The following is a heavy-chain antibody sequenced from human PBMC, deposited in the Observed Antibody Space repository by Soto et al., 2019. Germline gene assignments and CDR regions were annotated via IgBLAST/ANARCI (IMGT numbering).Heavy chain of an antibody. D-gene: IGHD3-16*01. V-gene: IGHV3-43*01. J-gene: IGHJ2*01. Sequence: EMQLVESGGVVVQPGGSLRLSCAASGFTFDDYTMHWVRQVPGKGLDWVSTISWDGGTTYYADSVKGRFTISRDNSKNSLYLQMNVLRTEDSALYYCAKGGDYWYFDLWGRGTLATVSS. CDR2: ISWDGGTT. CDR3: AKGGDYWYFDL. CDR1: GFTFDDYT.